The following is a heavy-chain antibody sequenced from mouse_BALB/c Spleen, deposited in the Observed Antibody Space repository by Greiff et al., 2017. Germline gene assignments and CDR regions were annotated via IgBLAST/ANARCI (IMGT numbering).Heavy chain of an antibody. Sequence: VQLQQSGAELVKPGASVKLSCTASGFYIKDTYMHWVKQRPEQGLEWIGRIDPANGNTKYDPKFQGKATITADTSSNTAYLQLSSLTSEDTAVYYCASYRYDDYAMDYWGQGTSVTVSS. CDR2: IDPANGNT. CDR3: ASYRYDDYAMDY. V-gene: IGHV14-3*02. CDR1: GFYIKDTY. J-gene: IGHJ4*01. D-gene: IGHD2-14*01.